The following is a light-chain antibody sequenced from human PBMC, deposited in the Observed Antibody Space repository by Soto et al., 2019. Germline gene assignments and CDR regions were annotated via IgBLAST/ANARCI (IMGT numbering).Light chain of an antibody. CDR3: CSYAGSYTLV. V-gene: IGLV2-11*01. CDR1: SSDVGGYNY. J-gene: IGLJ1*01. Sequence: SVLTQPRSVSESPGQSVTISCTGTSSDVGGYNYVSWYQQHPGKAPKLMIYDVNKRPSGVPDRFSGSKSGNTASLTISGLQAEDEADYYCCSYAGSYTLVFGTGTKVTVL. CDR2: DVN.